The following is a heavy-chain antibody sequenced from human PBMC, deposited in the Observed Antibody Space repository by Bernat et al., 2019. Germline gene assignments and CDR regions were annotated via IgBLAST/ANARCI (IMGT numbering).Heavy chain of an antibody. CDR1: GGTFSSYA. J-gene: IGHJ6*02. V-gene: IGHV1-69*04. Sequence: QVQLVQSGAEVKKPGSSVKVSCKASGGTFSSYAISWVRQAPGQGLEWMGRIIPILGIANYAQKFQGRVTITADKSTSTAYMELSSLRSEDTAVYYCARVIWGVYYYYCMDVWGQGTTVTVSS. CDR2: IIPILGIA. D-gene: IGHD3-10*01. CDR3: ARVIWGVYYYYCMDV.